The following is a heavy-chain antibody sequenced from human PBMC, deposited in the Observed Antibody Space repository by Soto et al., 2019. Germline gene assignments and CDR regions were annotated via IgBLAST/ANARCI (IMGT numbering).Heavy chain of an antibody. Sequence: QVQLVQSGAEVKKPGASVKVSCKTSGYTFTNDDINWVRQAAGQGLEWIGWMSPNSGNTGYAQKFQGXVPLXRXASISTAYMELSSLRSEDTAVYYCARGMSDGFGEVSWGQGTLVTVSS. J-gene: IGHJ5*02. CDR1: GYTFTNDD. D-gene: IGHD3-10*01. V-gene: IGHV1-8*02. CDR3: ARGMSDGFGEVS. CDR2: MSPNSGNT.